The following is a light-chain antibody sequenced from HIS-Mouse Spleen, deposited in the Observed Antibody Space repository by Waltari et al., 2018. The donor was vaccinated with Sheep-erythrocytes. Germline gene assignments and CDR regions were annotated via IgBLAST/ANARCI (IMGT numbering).Light chain of an antibody. Sequence: EIVLTQSPATLSLSPVERATLSCRASQSVSSYLAWYQQKLGQAPRLLIYDASNRATGIPARFSGSGSGTDFTLTISSLEPEDFAVYYCQQRSNWYTFGQGTKLEIK. J-gene: IGKJ2*01. V-gene: IGKV3-11*01. CDR3: QQRSNWYT. CDR1: QSVSSY. CDR2: DAS.